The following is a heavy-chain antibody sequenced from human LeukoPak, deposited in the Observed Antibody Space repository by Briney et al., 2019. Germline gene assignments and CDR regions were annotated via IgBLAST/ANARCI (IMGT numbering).Heavy chain of an antibody. Sequence: SETLSLTCTVSGGSISSYYWSWIRQPPGKGLEWIGYIYYSGSTNYNPSLKSRVTISVDTSKNQFSLKLSSVIAADTAVYYCARNSYGYASFDYWGQGTLVTVSS. J-gene: IGHJ4*02. CDR1: GGSISSYY. CDR2: IYYSGST. V-gene: IGHV4-59*01. D-gene: IGHD5-18*01. CDR3: ARNSYGYASFDY.